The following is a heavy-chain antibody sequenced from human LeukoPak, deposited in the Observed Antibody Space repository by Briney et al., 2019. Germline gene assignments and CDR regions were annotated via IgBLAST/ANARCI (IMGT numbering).Heavy chain of an antibody. CDR1: GGTFSSYA. Sequence: ASVKVSCKASGGTFSSYAISWVRQAPGQGLEWMGRIIPIFGTANYAQKFQGRVTITTDESTSTAYMELSSLRSEDTAVYYCARGSLDAFDIWGQGTMVTVSS. V-gene: IGHV1-69*05. CDR2: IIPIFGTA. J-gene: IGHJ3*02. D-gene: IGHD6-19*01. CDR3: ARGSLDAFDI.